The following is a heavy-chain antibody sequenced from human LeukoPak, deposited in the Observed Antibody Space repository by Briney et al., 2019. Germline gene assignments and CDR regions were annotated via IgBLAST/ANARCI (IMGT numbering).Heavy chain of an antibody. CDR1: GYTFTGYY. J-gene: IGHJ4*02. Sequence: ASVKVSCKASGYTFTGYYMHWVRQAPGQGLEWMGWINPNSGGTNYAQKFQGRVTMTRDTSISPAYMELSRLRSDDTAVYYCARGQYYSSRWEAFDYWRQGTLLPVSS. CDR2: INPNSGGT. V-gene: IGHV1-2*02. CDR3: ARGQYYSSRWEAFDY. D-gene: IGHD6-13*01.